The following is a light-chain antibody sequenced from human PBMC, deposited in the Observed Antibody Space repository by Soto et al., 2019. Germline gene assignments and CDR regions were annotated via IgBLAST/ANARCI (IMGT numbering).Light chain of an antibody. CDR1: QSVTNNF. V-gene: IGKV3-20*01. J-gene: IGKJ3*01. CDR3: QQYGNPLFT. CDR2: GAS. Sequence: IVLTQSPGTLSLSPGERATLSCGASQSVTNNFLAWYQQKPGQAPRLLIYGASSRATGVPDRFSGSGSGTDFTLTISRLEPGAFALYYCQQYGNPLFTFGPGTKVHIK.